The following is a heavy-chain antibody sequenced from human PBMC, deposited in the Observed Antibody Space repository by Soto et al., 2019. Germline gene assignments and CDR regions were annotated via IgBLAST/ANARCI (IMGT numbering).Heavy chain of an antibody. Sequence: QVQLVESGGGVVQPGRSLRLSCAASGFTFSSYGMHWVRQAPGKGLEWVAVISYDGSNKYYADSVKGRFTISRDNSKNTLYLQMNSLRAEDTAVYYCAKTSKGWELLPIDYWGQGTLVTVSS. J-gene: IGHJ4*02. CDR3: AKTSKGWELLPIDY. V-gene: IGHV3-30*18. D-gene: IGHD1-26*01. CDR1: GFTFSSYG. CDR2: ISYDGSNK.